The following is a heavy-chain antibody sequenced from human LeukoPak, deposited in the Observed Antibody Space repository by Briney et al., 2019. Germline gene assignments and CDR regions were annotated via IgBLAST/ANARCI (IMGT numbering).Heavy chain of an antibody. Sequence: QAERSLRLSCAASGFTFSSYAMHWVRQAPGKGLEWVAVISYDGSNKYYADSVKGRFTISRDNSKNTLYLQMNSLRAEDTAVYYCARVREYYDFWSGYGYWGQGTLVTVSS. D-gene: IGHD3-3*01. V-gene: IGHV3-30-3*01. CDR3: ARVREYYDFWSGYGY. CDR2: ISYDGSNK. J-gene: IGHJ4*02. CDR1: GFTFSSYA.